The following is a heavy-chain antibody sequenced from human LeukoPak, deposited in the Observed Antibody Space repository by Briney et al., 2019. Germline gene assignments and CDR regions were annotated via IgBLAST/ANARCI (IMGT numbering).Heavy chain of an antibody. V-gene: IGHV1-69*05. Sequence: SVKVSCKASGGTFSSYAISWVRQAPGQGLEWMGGIIPIFGTANYAQEFQGRVTITTDESTSTAYMELSSLGSEDTAVYYCARSAVVPAAIPFSPFDPWGQGTLVTVSS. CDR3: ARSAVVPAAIPFSPFDP. CDR2: IIPIFGTA. J-gene: IGHJ5*02. D-gene: IGHD2-2*02. CDR1: GGTFSSYA.